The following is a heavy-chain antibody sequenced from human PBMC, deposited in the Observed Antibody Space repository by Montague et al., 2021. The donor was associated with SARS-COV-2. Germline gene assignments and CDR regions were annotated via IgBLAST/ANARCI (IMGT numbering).Heavy chain of an antibody. Sequence: SGTLSLTCTVSGGSISSSSYYWGWIRQPPGKGLEWIGSIYYSGSTYYNPSLKSRVTISVDTSKNQFSLKLSSVTAADTAVYYCARIRIGVWGSYRYFDYWGQGTLVTVSS. J-gene: IGHJ4*02. CDR1: GGSISSSSYY. CDR3: ARIRIGVWGSYRYFDY. V-gene: IGHV4-39*01. D-gene: IGHD3-16*02. CDR2: IYYSGST.